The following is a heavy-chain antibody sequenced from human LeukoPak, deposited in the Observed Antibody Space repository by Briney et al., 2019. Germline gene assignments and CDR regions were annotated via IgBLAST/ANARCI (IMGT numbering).Heavy chain of an antibody. J-gene: IGHJ5*02. CDR3: VRVGSLVVLDSWFDP. Sequence: GESLKISCKGSGYSFTSYWIGWVRQMPGKGLEWMGIIYPGDSDTRYSPSFQGQVTISADRSISTAYLQWSSLEASDTAIYYCVRVGSLVVLDSWFDPWGQGTLVTVSS. CDR2: IYPGDSDT. CDR1: GYSFTSYW. D-gene: IGHD2-2*01. V-gene: IGHV5-51*01.